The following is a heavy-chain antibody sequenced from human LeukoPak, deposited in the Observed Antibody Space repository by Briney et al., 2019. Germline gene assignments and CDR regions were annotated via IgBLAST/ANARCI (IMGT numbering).Heavy chain of an antibody. CDR2: IYYSGST. CDR1: GGSISSYY. J-gene: IGHJ4*02. V-gene: IGHV4-59*12. Sequence: PSETLSLTCTVSGGSISSYYWSWIRQPPRKGLEWIGYIYYSGSTYYNPSLKSRVTISVDTSKNQFSLKLSSVTAADTAVYYCARGSYSSGWYIDYWGQGTLVTVSS. D-gene: IGHD6-19*01. CDR3: ARGSYSSGWYIDY.